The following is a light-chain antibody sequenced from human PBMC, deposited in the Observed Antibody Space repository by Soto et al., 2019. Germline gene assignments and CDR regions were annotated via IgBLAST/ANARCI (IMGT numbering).Light chain of an antibody. CDR3: VAWDASLRGYV. CDR2: YNN. Sequence: QSLLTQPPSASGTPGQRVTMSCSGSNSNVGNYYVSWYQHLPGTAPKLLIYYNNQRPSGVPDRFSGSKSGTSASLAISGLRSEDESDYYCVAWDASLRGYVFGTGTKVTVL. J-gene: IGLJ1*01. CDR1: NSNVGNYY. V-gene: IGLV1-47*02.